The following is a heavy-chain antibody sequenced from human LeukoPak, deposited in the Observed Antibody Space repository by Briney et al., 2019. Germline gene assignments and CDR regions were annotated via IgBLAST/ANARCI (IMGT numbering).Heavy chain of an antibody. V-gene: IGHV3-48*01. J-gene: IGHJ4*02. CDR3: VRDHTSGWLGY. D-gene: IGHD6-19*01. CDR2: ITGSGLSI. Sequence: PGGSLRLSCTASGFTFSDFNMNWVRQAPGRGPEWVSHITGSGLSIDYSDSVKGRFTISRDNAKNSLYLQMNSLRAEDTAVYYCVRDHTSGWLGYWGQGTLVALSS. CDR1: GFTFSDFN.